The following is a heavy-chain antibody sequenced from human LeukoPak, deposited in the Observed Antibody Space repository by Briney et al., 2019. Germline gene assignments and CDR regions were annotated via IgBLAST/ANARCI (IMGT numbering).Heavy chain of an antibody. CDR3: ARDEVATMTPLDY. D-gene: IGHD4-17*01. CDR1: GFTFSSYS. Sequence: GGSLRLSCAASGFTFSSYSMNWVRQAPGKGLEWVSSISGSSLYIYYADSVKGRFTISRDNAKNSLWLQMNSLRAEDTAVYYCARDEVATMTPLDYWGQGTLVTVSS. V-gene: IGHV3-21*01. J-gene: IGHJ4*02. CDR2: ISGSSLYI.